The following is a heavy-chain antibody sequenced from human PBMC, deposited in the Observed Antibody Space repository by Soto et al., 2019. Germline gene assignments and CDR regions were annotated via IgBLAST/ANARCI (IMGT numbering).Heavy chain of an antibody. CDR3: AKPRSSLEWPAFDP. D-gene: IGHD3-3*01. CDR2: IKSDGTTA. CDR1: GFTFRSYG. V-gene: IGHV3-30-3*02. Sequence: QVKLVESGGGVVQPGRSRRLSCVTSGFTFRSYGMHWVRQSPDKGLEWVAVIKSDGTTADYIESVKGRFFISRDNSKKTVYLQMNNLRPEDTGIYYCAKPRSSLEWPAFDPWGQGTLVTVSS. J-gene: IGHJ5*02.